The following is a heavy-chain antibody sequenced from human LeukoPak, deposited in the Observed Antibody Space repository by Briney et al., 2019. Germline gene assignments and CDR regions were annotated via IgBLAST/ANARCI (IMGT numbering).Heavy chain of an antibody. D-gene: IGHD3-10*01. V-gene: IGHV3-7*01. CDR3: AREAFYYGSGSYSPAFRPLYYMDV. CDR1: GFTFSSYW. J-gene: IGHJ6*03. CDR2: IKQDGSEK. Sequence: PGGSLRLSCAASGFTFSSYWMSWVRQAPGEGLERVANIKQDGSEKYYVGSVNGRFTISRDNAQNSLYLQMNRLKAEDTAVYYCAREAFYYGSGSYSPAFRPLYYMDVWGKGTTVTVSS.